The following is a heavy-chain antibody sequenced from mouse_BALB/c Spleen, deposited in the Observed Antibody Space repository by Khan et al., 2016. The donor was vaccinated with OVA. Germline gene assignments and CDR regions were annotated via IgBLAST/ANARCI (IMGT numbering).Heavy chain of an antibody. J-gene: IGHJ3*01. CDR2: INPSNGYT. CDR3: VRDGAYHRNDGWFAY. V-gene: IGHV1-4*01. Sequence: QVQLKESGAELARPGASLKMSCKASGYTFTSYTIHWIKLGPGRVLEWIEYINPSNGYTNYNQKFKDKATLTADKSSTTAYMQLSSLTSDDSAVYNCVRDGAYHRNDGWFAYWGQGTLVTVSA. D-gene: IGHD2-14*01. CDR1: GYTFTSYT.